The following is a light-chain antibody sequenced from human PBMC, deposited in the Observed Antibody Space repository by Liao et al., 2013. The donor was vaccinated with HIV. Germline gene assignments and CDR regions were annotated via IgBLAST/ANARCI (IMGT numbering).Light chain of an antibody. CDR1: ALPKLY. CDR2: KDS. V-gene: IGLV3-25*02. J-gene: IGLJ3*02. Sequence: SYELTQPPSVSVSPGQTARITCSGDALPKLYAYWYQQKPGQAPVLVIYKDSERPSGIPERFSGSNSGNTATLTISGTQAMDEGDYYCQAWDSRTAVFGGGTKLTVL. CDR3: QAWDSRTAV.